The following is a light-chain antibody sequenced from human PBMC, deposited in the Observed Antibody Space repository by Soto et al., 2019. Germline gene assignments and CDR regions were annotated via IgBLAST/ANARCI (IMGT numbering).Light chain of an antibody. CDR2: KAS. Sequence: DIPMTQSPSTLSASVGDRVTIACRASQSISTWLAWYQQKPGKAPKLLIYKASILESGVPSRFSGSRSATEFTLTIGSLQTEDFASYYCQQYETVPLPFGGGTKVEIK. CDR1: QSISTW. V-gene: IGKV1-5*03. J-gene: IGKJ4*01. CDR3: QQYETVPLP.